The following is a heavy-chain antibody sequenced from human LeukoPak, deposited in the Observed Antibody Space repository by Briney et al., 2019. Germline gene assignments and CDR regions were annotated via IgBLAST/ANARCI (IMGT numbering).Heavy chain of an antibody. J-gene: IGHJ3*02. Sequence: GESLKISCLASGYKFTDYWIGWVRQMPGKGLEWMGIVYSPSFQGQVTISVDKSITTAYLQWSSLKASDTAMYYCARQAYGSHFDAFDIWGQGTMVTVSS. CDR3: ARQAYGSHFDAFDI. D-gene: IGHD3-22*01. V-gene: IGHV5-51*01. CDR1: GYKFTDYW. CDR2: VY.